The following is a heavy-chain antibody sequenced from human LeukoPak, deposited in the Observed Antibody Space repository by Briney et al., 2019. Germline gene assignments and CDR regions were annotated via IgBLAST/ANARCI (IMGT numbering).Heavy chain of an antibody. Sequence: SETLSLTCAVYGGSFSGYYWSWIRQPPGKGLEWIGEINHSGSTNYNPSLKSRVTISVDTSKNQFSLNLSSVTAADTAVYFCARQPTSPKYYFDYRGQGTLVTVSS. D-gene: IGHD1-14*01. J-gene: IGHJ4*02. CDR2: INHSGST. CDR3: ARQPTSPKYYFDY. V-gene: IGHV4-34*01. CDR1: GGSFSGYY.